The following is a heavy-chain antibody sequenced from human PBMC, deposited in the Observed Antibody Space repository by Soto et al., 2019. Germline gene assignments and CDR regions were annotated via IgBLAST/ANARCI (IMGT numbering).Heavy chain of an antibody. CDR2: INAGNGHT. CDR3: ARAGWFAEGYFDF. D-gene: IGHD3-10*01. V-gene: IGHV1-3*01. Sequence: ASVKVSCKASGFTFPTYSLHWVRQAPGQGLEWMAWINAGNGHTTYSQKFQGRVTITRVTSARTVYMELSSLRFEDTATYYCARAGWFAEGYFDFWGQGTLVTVSS. CDR1: GFTFPTYS. J-gene: IGHJ4*02.